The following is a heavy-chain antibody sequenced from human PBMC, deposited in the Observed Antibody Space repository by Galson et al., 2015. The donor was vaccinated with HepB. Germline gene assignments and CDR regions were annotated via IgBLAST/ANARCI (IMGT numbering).Heavy chain of an antibody. J-gene: IGHJ4*01. Sequence: SLKLSCAASGFTFSSYAMHWVRQAPGQGLEWVSLISGNGDSAYYADTVKGRFTISRDNSKNTLSMQMNSLRDEDTAVYYCARDGGQDSYQSSSPLWGQGTMVTVSS. CDR2: ISGNGDSA. V-gene: IGHV3-23*01. CDR3: ARDGGQDSYQSSSPL. CDR1: GFTFSSYA. D-gene: IGHD6-13*01.